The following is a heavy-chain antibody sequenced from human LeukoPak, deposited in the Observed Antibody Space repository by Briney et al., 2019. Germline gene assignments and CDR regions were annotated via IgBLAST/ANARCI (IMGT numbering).Heavy chain of an antibody. CDR2: MKGDGSHI. V-gene: IGHV3-7*01. Sequence: GGSLRLSCAASGFTFGNFWMSWVRQAPGRGLQWVASMKGDGSHIYYVDSVKGRFTISRDNARNSLYLQMNSLRAEDTAVYYCARLFGGVTTYDYWGQGALVTVSS. J-gene: IGHJ4*02. CDR3: ARLFGGVTTYDY. CDR1: GFTFGNFW. D-gene: IGHD2-8*02.